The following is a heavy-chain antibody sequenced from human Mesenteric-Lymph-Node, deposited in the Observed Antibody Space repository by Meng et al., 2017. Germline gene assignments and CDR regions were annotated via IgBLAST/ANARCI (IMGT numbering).Heavy chain of an antibody. CDR3: ARSVRGYATLFDS. CDR2: IYESGFA. J-gene: IGHJ4*02. CDR1: GYSISNGYY. V-gene: IGHV4-38-2*01. Sequence: SQTRSLTGAVSGYSISNGYYWGWVRQPPGKGLQWIGSIYESGFAHYNSALESRLTMSVDKSKNHFSFNLSSVTAADTALYFCARSVRGYATLFDSWGQGTQVTVSS. D-gene: IGHD3-22*01.